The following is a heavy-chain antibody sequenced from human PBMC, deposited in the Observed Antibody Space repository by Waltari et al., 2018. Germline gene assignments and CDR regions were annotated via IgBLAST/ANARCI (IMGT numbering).Heavy chain of an antibody. J-gene: IGHJ1*01. CDR3: ATVSRGAVVPAASYFQH. D-gene: IGHD2-2*01. CDR2: FDPEDGET. CDR1: RFTLTYLL. Sequence: QVHLATSGVAGTKPGASVKGFCKCSRFTLTYLLVPRVRKAAGQGLEWMGGFDPEDGETNYSQKFQGRVTMTEDTSTDTAYMGLSSLRSEDTAVYYCATVSRGAVVPAASYFQHWGQGTLVTVSS. V-gene: IGHV1-24*01.